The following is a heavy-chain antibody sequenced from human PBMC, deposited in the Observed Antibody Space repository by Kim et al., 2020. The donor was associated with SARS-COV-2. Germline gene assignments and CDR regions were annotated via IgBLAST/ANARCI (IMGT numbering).Heavy chain of an antibody. V-gene: IGHV3-49*02. D-gene: IGHD6-19*01. CDR2: T. J-gene: IGHJ4*02. CDR3: TRRQWLTPFDY. Sequence: TEYAASVKGRFTISRDDSKSIAYLQMNSLKTEDTAVYYCTRRQWLTPFDYWGQGTLVTVSS.